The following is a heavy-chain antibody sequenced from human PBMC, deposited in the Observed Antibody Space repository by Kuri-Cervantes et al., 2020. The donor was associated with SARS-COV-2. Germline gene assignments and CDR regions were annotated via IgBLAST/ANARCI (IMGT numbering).Heavy chain of an antibody. CDR3: VKGRQSLEWLPLGY. CDR2: ISSDGGET. D-gene: IGHD3-3*01. Sequence: GESLKISCSASGFIFSSYVIHWVRQAPGKGLEYVSGISSDGGETYYADSMKGRLIISRDNSKNTMFLQMSSLRPEDTAVYYCVKGRQSLEWLPLGYWGQGTLVTVSS. J-gene: IGHJ4*02. V-gene: IGHV3-64D*06. CDR1: GFIFSSYV.